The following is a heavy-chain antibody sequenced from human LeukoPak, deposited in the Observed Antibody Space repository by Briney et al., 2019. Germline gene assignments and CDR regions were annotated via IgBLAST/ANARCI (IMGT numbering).Heavy chain of an antibody. CDR2: ISGSGGAGT. D-gene: IGHD1-26*01. J-gene: IGHJ6*02. V-gene: IGHV3-23*01. Sequence: SGGSLRLSCAGSGLTFSSYAMSWVRHAPGKGVEWVSTISGSGGAGTYYADSVKGQFTVSRDNSRNTLYLPMNSLRAEDTAVYYCVKDRGGSPFYGMDVWGQGTTVTVSS. CDR1: GLTFSSYA. CDR3: VKDRGGSPFYGMDV.